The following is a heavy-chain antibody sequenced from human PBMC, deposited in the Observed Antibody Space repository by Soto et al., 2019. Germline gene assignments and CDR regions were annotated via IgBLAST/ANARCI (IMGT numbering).Heavy chain of an antibody. CDR1: GGSISSSSYY. V-gene: IGHV4-39*01. D-gene: IGHD3-9*01. Sequence: SETLSLTCTVSGGSISSSSYYWGWIRQPPGKGLEWIGSIYYSGSTYYNPSLKSRVTISVDTSKNQFSLKLSSVTAADTAVYYCARQDDITILPDYWGQGTLVTVSS. CDR3: ARQDDITILPDY. CDR2: IYYSGST. J-gene: IGHJ4*02.